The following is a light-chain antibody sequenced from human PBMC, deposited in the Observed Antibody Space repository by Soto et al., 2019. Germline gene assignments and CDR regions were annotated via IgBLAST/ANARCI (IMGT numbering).Light chain of an antibody. J-gene: IGLJ1*01. V-gene: IGLV2-14*03. CDR2: DVS. CDR1: SSDVGSYNC. CDR3: ASYLVSSTLSV. Sequence: QSALTQPASVSGSPGQSITISCTGTSSDVGSYNCVSWYQQHPGTAPKLRIYDVSNRPSGVCNPFSGSRSGNTDSLTISGLQAEDWAGDYFASYLVSSTLSVFGGGTKVTVL.